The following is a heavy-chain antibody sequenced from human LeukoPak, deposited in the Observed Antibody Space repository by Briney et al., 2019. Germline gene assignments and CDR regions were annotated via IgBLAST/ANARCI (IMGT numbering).Heavy chain of an antibody. CDR1: GGFISSSSYY. V-gene: IGHV4-39*07. D-gene: IGHD3-10*01. J-gene: IGHJ4*02. CDR3: ATSMVRGAQPYYFDY. CDR2: MYYSAST. Sequence: PSETLSLTCTVSGGFISSSSYYWGWIRQPPGKGLEWIGSMYYSASTYYHPSLKSRVTISVDTSKNQFSLKLSSVTAADTAVYYCATSMVRGAQPYYFDYWGQGTLVTVSS.